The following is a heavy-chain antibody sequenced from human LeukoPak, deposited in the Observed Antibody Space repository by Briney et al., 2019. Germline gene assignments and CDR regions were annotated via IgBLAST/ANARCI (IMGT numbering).Heavy chain of an antibody. V-gene: IGHV4-31*03. Sequence: PSETLSLTCTVSGGSISSGGYYWSWIRQHLGKGLEWIGYIYYSGSTYYNPSLKSRVTISVDTSKNQFSLKLSSVTAADTAVYYCARDAGTHGFGPKYYYGMDVWGQGTTVTVPS. CDR1: GGSISSGGYY. CDR2: IYYSGST. D-gene: IGHD3-10*01. J-gene: IGHJ6*02. CDR3: ARDAGTHGFGPKYYYGMDV.